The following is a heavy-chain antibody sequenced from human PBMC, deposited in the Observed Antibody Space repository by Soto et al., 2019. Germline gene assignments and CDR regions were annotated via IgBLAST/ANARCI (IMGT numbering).Heavy chain of an antibody. CDR1: GGTFDNFT. V-gene: IGHV1-69*01. D-gene: IGHD1-1*01. Sequence: QVQLVQSGAEVKKPGSSVKVSCKASGGTFDNFTISWVRQAPGQGLEWMGGIIPLFQTANYALKFQGRVKITADESTSTAYMELNSLRSEDTAVYYCARWSHWNPLYYSGMDVWGQGTTVIVSS. CDR2: IIPLFQTA. J-gene: IGHJ6*02. CDR3: ARWSHWNPLYYSGMDV.